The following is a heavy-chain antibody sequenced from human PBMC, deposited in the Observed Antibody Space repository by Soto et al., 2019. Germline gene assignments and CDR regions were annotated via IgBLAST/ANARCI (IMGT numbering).Heavy chain of an antibody. J-gene: IGHJ4*01. CDR1: GYTFTSYG. D-gene: IGHD6-19*01. CDR3: ARGPVAGSDF. CDR2: ISPYSGET. V-gene: IGHV1-18*04. Sequence: RASVKVSCKASGYTFTSYGIVWVRQAPGQGLEWMGWISPYSGETRYAEKFQDRVTLTTDTSTKTAYMDLRNLKSDDTAVYWCARGPVAGSDFWG.